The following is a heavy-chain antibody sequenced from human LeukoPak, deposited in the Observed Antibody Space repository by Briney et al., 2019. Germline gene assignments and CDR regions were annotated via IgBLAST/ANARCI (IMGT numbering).Heavy chain of an antibody. V-gene: IGHV2-70*04. CDR3: ARLRRDGYSLDY. CDR2: IDWDDDK. D-gene: IGHD5-24*01. J-gene: IGHJ4*02. CDR1: GFSLSTSGMR. Sequence: SGPTLVNPTQTLTLTCTFSGFSLSTSGMRVSWIRQPPGKALEWLARIDWDDDKFYSTSLKTRLTISKDNSKNQVVLTMTKMDHVDTATYYCARLRRDGYSLDYWGQGTLVTVSS.